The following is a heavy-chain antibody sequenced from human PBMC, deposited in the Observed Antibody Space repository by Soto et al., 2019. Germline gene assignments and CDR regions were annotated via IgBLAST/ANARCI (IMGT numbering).Heavy chain of an antibody. CDR1: GFTFSSYG. V-gene: IGHV3-30*18. D-gene: IGHD3-22*01. Sequence: GGSLRLSCAASGFTFSSYGMHWVRQAPGKGLEWVAVISYDGSNKYYADSVKGRFTISRDNSKNTLYLQMNSLRAEDTAVYYCAKARKSDYDSSGPENYYGMDVWGQGTTVTVSS. J-gene: IGHJ6*02. CDR2: ISYDGSNK. CDR3: AKARKSDYDSSGPENYYGMDV.